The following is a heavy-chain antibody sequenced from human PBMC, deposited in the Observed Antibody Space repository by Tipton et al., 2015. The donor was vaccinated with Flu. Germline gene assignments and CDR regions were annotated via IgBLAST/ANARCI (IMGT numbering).Heavy chain of an antibody. V-gene: IGHV6-1*01. CDR1: GDSVSSNSVA. J-gene: IGHJ4*02. Sequence: GLVKPSQTPSLTCAISGDSVSSNSVAWHWIRQSPSRGLEWLGRTYYRSKWYYDYAVSVKSQLIINPDTSKNQFSLQLNSVTPEDTAVYFCARYTFSRGVFDYWGQGALVTVSS. D-gene: IGHD2-8*02. CDR3: ARYTFSRGVFDY. CDR2: TYYRSKWYY.